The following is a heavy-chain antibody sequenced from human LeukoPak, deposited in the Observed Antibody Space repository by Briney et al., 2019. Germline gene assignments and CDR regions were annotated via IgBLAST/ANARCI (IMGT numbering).Heavy chain of an antibody. Sequence: PSETLSLTCTVSGGSISSSSYHWGWTRQSPGKGLEWIGSIYYSGSTYNNPSLKSRVTISVDTSKNQFSLKLSSVTAADTAVYYCASPYCSGGSCLPYFDYWGQGTLVTVSS. CDR2: IYYSGST. CDR1: GGSISSSSYH. D-gene: IGHD2-15*01. J-gene: IGHJ4*02. CDR3: ASPYCSGGSCLPYFDY. V-gene: IGHV4-39*01.